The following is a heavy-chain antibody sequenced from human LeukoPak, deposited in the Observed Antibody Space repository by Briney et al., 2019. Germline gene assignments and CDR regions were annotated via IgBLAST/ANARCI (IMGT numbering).Heavy chain of an antibody. CDR2: IHYTGST. D-gene: IGHD1-26*01. V-gene: IGHV4-59*01. J-gene: IGHJ3*01. CDR3: AREFGRWEPLLDAFDV. Sequence: SETLSLTCTVSGGSISGYFWSWIRQPPGKGLEWIGHIHYTGSTNYNPSHQSRVTISVDTSKKQFSLKLSSVTAADTAVYYCAREFGRWEPLLDAFDVWGQGTMVTVSS. CDR1: GGSISGYF.